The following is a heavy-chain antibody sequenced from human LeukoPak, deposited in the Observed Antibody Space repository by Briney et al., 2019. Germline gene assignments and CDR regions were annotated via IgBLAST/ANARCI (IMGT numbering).Heavy chain of an antibody. V-gene: IGHV3-23*01. Sequence: GGSLRLSCAASGFTFSSYSMNWVRQAPGKGLEWVSAMSGSGSGGGTYYADSVKGRFTISRDNSKNMVYLQMNSLRADDTAVYYCARSGWYSFDYWGQGTLVTVSS. CDR3: ARSGWYSFDY. D-gene: IGHD6-19*01. J-gene: IGHJ4*02. CDR1: GFTFSSYS. CDR2: MSGSGSGGGT.